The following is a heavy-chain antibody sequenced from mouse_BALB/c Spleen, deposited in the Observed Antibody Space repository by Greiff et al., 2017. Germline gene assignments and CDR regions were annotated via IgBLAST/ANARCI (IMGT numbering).Heavy chain of an antibody. CDR1: GYTFTDYY. D-gene: IGHD3-2*01. CDR2: IYPGSGNT. V-gene: IGHV1-77*01. Sequence: VQLQESGAELARPGASVKLSCKASGYTFTDYYINWVKQRTGQGLEWIGEIYPGSGNTYYNEKFKGKATLTADKSSSTAYMQLSSLTSEDSAVYFCARRGQLGLRFADWGQGTLVTVSA. J-gene: IGHJ3*01. CDR3: ARRGQLGLRFAD.